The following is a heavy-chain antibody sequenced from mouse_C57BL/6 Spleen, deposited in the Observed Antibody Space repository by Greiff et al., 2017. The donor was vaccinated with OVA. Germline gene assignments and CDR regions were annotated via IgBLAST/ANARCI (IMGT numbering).Heavy chain of an antibody. Sequence: VKLVESGPGLVAPSQSLSITCTVSGFSLTSYAISWVRQPPGKGLEWLGVIWTRGGTNYNSALKSRLSISKDNSKSQVFLKMNSLQTDDTARYYCARSRYVSLDYWGQGTTLTVSS. CDR3: ARSRYVSLDY. CDR2: IWTRGGT. D-gene: IGHD1-1*01. J-gene: IGHJ2*01. CDR1: GFSLTSYA. V-gene: IGHV2-9-1*01.